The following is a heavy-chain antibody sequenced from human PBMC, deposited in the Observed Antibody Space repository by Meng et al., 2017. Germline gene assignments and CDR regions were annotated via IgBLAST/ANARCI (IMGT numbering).Heavy chain of an antibody. Sequence: HLLQSLSDLNKPAATVHVPCTASGYTFTSDAMNSVRQPPGQRLDWMGCITTHPGNPTYAHGFTGRFVFSLDTSVSTAYLQISSLKAEDTAVYYCAREGRVDFDYWGQGTLVTVSS. CDR1: GYTFTSDA. CDR2: ITTHPGNP. CDR3: AREGRVDFDY. D-gene: IGHD1-26*01. J-gene: IGHJ4*02. V-gene: IGHV7-4-1*02.